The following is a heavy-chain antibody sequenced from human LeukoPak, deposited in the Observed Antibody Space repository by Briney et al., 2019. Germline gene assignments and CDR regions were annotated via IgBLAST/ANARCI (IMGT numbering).Heavy chain of an antibody. CDR1: GGTFSSYA. CDR3: AAFTEGCSERDIDY. D-gene: IGHD6-25*01. CDR2: IIPIFGTA. J-gene: IGHJ4*02. V-gene: IGHV1-69*13. Sequence: SVEVSCKASGGTFSSYAISWVRQAPGQGLEWMGGIIPIFGTANYAQKFQGRVTITADESTSTAYMELSSLRSEDTAVYYCAAFTEGCSERDIDYWGQGTLVTVSS.